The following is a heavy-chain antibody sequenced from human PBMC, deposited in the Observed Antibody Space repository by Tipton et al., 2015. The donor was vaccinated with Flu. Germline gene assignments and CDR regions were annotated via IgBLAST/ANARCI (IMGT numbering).Heavy chain of an antibody. CDR2: IHRSGST. CDR1: GGSISRGSYY. J-gene: IGHJ5*02. D-gene: IGHD4-11*01. Sequence: LRLSCTVSGGSISRGSYYYNWIRQPPGKGLEWIATIHRSGSTKYNPSLKSRVTISVDTSKNQFYLEMGSVTAADMAVYYCARRDFSNYVSDPKNWFDRWGQGTLVTVSS. V-gene: IGHV4-61*02. CDR3: ARRDFSNYVSDPKNWFDR.